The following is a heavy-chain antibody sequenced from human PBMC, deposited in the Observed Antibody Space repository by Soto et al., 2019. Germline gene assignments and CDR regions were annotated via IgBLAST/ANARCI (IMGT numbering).Heavy chain of an antibody. J-gene: IGHJ4*02. CDR3: ARGPHDYDSTGYYYADY. V-gene: IGHV1-18*01. CDR2: ISAYNGNT. Sequence: QVQLVQSGAEVKKPGASVKVSCKASGYTFTSCGINWVRQAPGQGLEWMGWISAYNGNTNYAQNLQGRVTMTTDTSASTAYMELRSLTSDDTAVYYCARGPHDYDSTGYYYADYWGQGTLVIVSS. CDR1: GYTFTSCG. D-gene: IGHD3-22*01.